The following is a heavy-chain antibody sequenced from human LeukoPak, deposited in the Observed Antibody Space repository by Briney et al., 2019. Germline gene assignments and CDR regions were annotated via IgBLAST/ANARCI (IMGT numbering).Heavy chain of an antibody. D-gene: IGHD2-15*01. J-gene: IGHJ5*02. CDR3: ARDRLPLYCSGGSCYDWFAP. Sequence: SQTLSLTCTVSGGSISSGDYDWSWIRQPPGKGLEWIGYIYYSGSTYYNPSLKSRVTISVDTSKNQFSLKLSSVTAADTAVYYCARDRLPLYCSGGSCYDWFAPWGQGTLVTVSS. CDR1: GGSISSGDYD. CDR2: IYYSGST. V-gene: IGHV4-30-4*01.